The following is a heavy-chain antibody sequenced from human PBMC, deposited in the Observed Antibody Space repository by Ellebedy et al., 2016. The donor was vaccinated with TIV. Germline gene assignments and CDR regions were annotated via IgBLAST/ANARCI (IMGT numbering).Heavy chain of an antibody. Sequence: GESLKLSCAASGITFSSHAISWVRQTPGKGLEWVSAISGSGDKTYYTDAVKGRFTISRDNYQNTLYLQMNSLRAEDTAVYYCAKELHMWGTIMIDCWGPGTLVTVSS. CDR1: GITFSSHA. D-gene: IGHD3-16*01. V-gene: IGHV3-23*01. CDR3: AKELHMWGTIMIDC. CDR2: ISGSGDKT. J-gene: IGHJ4*02.